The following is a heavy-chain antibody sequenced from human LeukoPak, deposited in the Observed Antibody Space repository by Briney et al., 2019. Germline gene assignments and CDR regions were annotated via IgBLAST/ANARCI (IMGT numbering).Heavy chain of an antibody. Sequence: GGSLRLSCAASGFTFSSYWMSWVRQIPGKGLEWVANIKQDGDEKYYVDSVKGRFTISRDNAKKSLYLQLNSLRAEDTAVYYCARQIDTNFFAYWGQGTLVTVSS. CDR2: IKQDGDEK. V-gene: IGHV3-7*01. J-gene: IGHJ4*02. CDR1: GFTFSSYW. CDR3: ARQIDTNFFAY. D-gene: IGHD2-21*01.